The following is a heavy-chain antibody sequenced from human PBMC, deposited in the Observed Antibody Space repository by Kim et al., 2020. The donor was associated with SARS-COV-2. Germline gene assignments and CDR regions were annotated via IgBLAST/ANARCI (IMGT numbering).Heavy chain of an antibody. V-gene: IGHV3-23*01. CDR2: ISGIGVNK. J-gene: IGHJ6*02. CDR1: GFTFDTYA. D-gene: IGHD3-16*01. CDR3: AKMPVMDGSNDFYYYGMDV. Sequence: GGSLRLSCVGSGFTFDTYAMSWVRQAPGKGLEWVSVISGIGVNKFYADSVRGRFTISRDNSKNIVYLQMNSLTDEDTALYYCAKMPVMDGSNDFYYYGMDVGGQGTTVSVS.